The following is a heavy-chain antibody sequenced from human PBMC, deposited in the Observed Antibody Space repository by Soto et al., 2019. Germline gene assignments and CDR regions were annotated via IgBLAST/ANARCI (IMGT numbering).Heavy chain of an antibody. CDR3: ASLRWIQLWFEDYFDY. Sequence: QLQLQESGPGLVKPSETLSLTCTVSGGSISSSSHYWRWIRQPPGKGLEWIGGIYYSGSTYYNPSLKSRVTISVDTSKNQFSLKLSSVTAADTAVYYCASLRWIQLWFEDYFDYWGQGTLVTVSS. D-gene: IGHD5-18*01. V-gene: IGHV4-39*01. CDR1: GGSISSSSHY. CDR2: IYYSGST. J-gene: IGHJ4*02.